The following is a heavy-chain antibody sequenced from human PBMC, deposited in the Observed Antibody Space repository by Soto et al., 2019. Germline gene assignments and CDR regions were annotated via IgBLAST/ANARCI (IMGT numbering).Heavy chain of an antibody. J-gene: IGHJ6*02. Sequence: EVQLVESGGGLVQPGGSLRLSCAASGFTFSNYWMYWVRQAPGKGLVWVSRVNNDGTDTTHADSVKGRFTISRDNAENTLYLKMNSLRGEDTAVYYCERGGLQHALDVLGQGSTVTVSS. CDR3: ERGGLQHALDV. CDR1: GFTFSNYW. V-gene: IGHV3-74*03. CDR2: VNNDGTDT. D-gene: IGHD6-13*01.